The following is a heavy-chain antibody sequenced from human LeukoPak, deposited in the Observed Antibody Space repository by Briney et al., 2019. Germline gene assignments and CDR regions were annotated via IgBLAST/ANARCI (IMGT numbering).Heavy chain of an antibody. CDR3: ARGRLGSGSQYDAFDI. CDR1: GYTFTGYY. CDR2: INPNSGDT. J-gene: IGHJ3*02. D-gene: IGHD3-10*01. V-gene: IGHV1-2*02. Sequence: ASVKVSCKASGYTFTGYYMHWVRQAPGQGLEWMGWINPNSGDTNYAQKFQGRVTMTRDTSISTAYMELSRLTSDDTAVFYCARGRLGSGSQYDAFDIWGQGTMVTVSS.